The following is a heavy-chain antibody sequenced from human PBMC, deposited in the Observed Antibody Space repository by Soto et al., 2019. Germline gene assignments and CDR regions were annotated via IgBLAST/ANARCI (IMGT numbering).Heavy chain of an antibody. V-gene: IGHV4-59*08. Sequence: QVQLQESGPGLVKPSETLSLTCTVSDDSSSSYKWSWIRQPPGRRLERIGYIGSNGGPSYNPSLQSRVPIEVDTSAKQYSLKLTSVPAADTAVYYGVRRGFGGVHGLVDGWCQGTMVTVSS. CDR1: DDSSSSYK. D-gene: IGHD3-16*01. CDR2: IGSNGGP. CDR3: VRRGFGGVHGLVDG. J-gene: IGHJ6*02.